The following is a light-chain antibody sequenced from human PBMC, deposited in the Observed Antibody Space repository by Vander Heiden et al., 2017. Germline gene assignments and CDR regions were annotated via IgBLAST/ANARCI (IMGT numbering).Light chain of an antibody. CDR1: QSVSSSY. V-gene: IGKV3-20*01. CDR2: GAS. Sequence: ETVSTQSPGTLSLSPGERANVSCRASQSVSSSYLAWYQQKPGQAPRLLIYGASSRATCIPDRFSGSGSGTDFTLTISRLEPEDFAVYYCQQYGISPPYTFGQGTKLDIK. J-gene: IGKJ2*01. CDR3: QQYGISPPYT.